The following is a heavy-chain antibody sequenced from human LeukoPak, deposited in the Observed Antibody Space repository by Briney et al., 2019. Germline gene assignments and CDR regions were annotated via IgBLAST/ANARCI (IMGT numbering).Heavy chain of an antibody. D-gene: IGHD6-6*01. J-gene: IGHJ4*02. Sequence: GGSLRLSCAASGFTVSSNYMGWVRQAPGKGLEWVSVIYSGGSTYYADSVKGRFTISRDNSKNTLYLQMNSLRAEDTAVYYCASAGYSSSPGEYWGQGTLVTVSS. V-gene: IGHV3-66*01. CDR1: GFTVSSNY. CDR3: ASAGYSSSPGEY. CDR2: IYSGGST.